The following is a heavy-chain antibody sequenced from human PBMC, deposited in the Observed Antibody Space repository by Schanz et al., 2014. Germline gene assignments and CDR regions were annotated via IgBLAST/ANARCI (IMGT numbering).Heavy chain of an antibody. Sequence: QAQLVESGGGVVQPGRSLRLSCAASGFAFRSYAMHWVRQAPGKGLEYVSVISSNGGSTDFADSVKGRFTISRDNSKDTLYLQMSGLTPEDTAVYYCARGPIPIQGVPMDFWGQGTLVTVSS. CDR1: GFAFRSYA. CDR3: ARGPIPIQGVPMDF. V-gene: IGHV3-64*04. D-gene: IGHD3-10*01. CDR2: ISSNGGST. J-gene: IGHJ4*02.